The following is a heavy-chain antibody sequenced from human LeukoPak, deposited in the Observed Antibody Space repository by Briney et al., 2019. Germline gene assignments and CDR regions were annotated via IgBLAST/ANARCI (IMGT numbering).Heavy chain of an antibody. CDR1: GFTFSSYW. CDR2: IKSDGSTT. D-gene: IGHD6-19*01. J-gene: IGHJ4*02. Sequence: PGGSLRLSCAASGFTFSSYWMHWVRQAPGKGLVWVSRIKSDGSTTGYADSVKGRFTISRDNAKNTLILHMNSLRAEDTAVYYCAGQQWLGYWGQGTLVTVSS. CDR3: AGQQWLGY. V-gene: IGHV3-74*01.